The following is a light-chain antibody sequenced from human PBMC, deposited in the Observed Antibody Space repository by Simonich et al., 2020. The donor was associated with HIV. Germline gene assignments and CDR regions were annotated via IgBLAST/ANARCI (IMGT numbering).Light chain of an antibody. CDR2: AAS. Sequence: EIVMTHSPATLSVFPGERATLSCRARQSLTNHLAWYQQKPGQAPRLLIYAASTRAPGIPARFSGTGSGTEFTLTISSMQSEDFALYYCQQYNDSPLTFGGGTKVEIK. J-gene: IGKJ4*01. V-gene: IGKV3-15*01. CDR1: QSLTNH. CDR3: QQYNDSPLT.